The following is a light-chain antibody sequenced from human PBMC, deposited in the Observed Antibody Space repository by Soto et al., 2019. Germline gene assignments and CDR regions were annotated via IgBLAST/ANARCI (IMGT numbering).Light chain of an antibody. CDR2: AAS. CDR3: QQSYSTPPIT. Sequence: DIQMSESPSSLSASVGDRVTITCRASQSISSYLNWYQQKPGKAPKLLIYAASSLQSGVPSRFSGSGSGTDSTLTISSLQPEDFATYYCQQSYSTPPITFGRGTRLEIK. V-gene: IGKV1-39*01. J-gene: IGKJ5*01. CDR1: QSISSY.